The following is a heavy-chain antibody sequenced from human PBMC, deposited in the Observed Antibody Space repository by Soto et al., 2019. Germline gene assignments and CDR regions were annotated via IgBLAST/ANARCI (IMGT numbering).Heavy chain of an antibody. CDR3: ARNPEIRYFDWLLGRDYYYYGMDV. J-gene: IGHJ6*02. CDR1: GYTFTSYD. Sequence: GASVKVSCKASGYTFTSYDINWVRQATGQGLEWMGWMNPNSGNTGYAQKFQGRVTMTRNTSISTAYMELSSLRSEDTALYYCARNPEIRYFDWLLGRDYYYYGMDVWGQGTTVTVSS. V-gene: IGHV1-8*01. CDR2: MNPNSGNT. D-gene: IGHD3-9*01.